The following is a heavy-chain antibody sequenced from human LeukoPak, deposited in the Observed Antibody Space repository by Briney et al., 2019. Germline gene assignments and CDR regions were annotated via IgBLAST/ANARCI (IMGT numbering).Heavy chain of an antibody. CDR1: GGSFSGYY. V-gene: IGHV4-34*01. Sequence: SETLSLTCAVYGGSFSGYYWSWIRQPPGKGLEWIGEINHSGSTNYNPSLRSRVTISVDTFKNQFSLKLSSVTAADTAVYYCARVRLGGIAVAGIFYWGQGTLVTVSS. J-gene: IGHJ4*02. CDR2: INHSGST. CDR3: ARVRLGGIAVAGIFY. D-gene: IGHD6-19*01.